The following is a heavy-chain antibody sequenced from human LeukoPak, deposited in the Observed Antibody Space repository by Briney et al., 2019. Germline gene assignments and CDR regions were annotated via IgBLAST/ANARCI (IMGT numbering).Heavy chain of an antibody. CDR3: ARDAGHLDY. J-gene: IGHJ4*02. V-gene: IGHV4-30-4*01. CDR2: IYYSGST. CDR1: PDSISSGGYY. Sequence: PSETLSLTCTVSPDSISSGGYYWRRTRQPPGKGLEWIGHIYYSGSTNYHPSPKSLFLISVNNSTNQFSLKLTSVTAADTAVYYCARDAGHLDYWGQGTVALVSS.